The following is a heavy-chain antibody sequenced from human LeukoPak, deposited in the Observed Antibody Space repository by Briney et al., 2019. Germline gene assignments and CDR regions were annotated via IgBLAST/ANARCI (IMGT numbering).Heavy chain of an antibody. CDR3: ARGADYYYMDV. J-gene: IGHJ6*03. V-gene: IGHV4-39*07. CDR2: IYYSGST. CDR1: GGSISSSSYY. Sequence: KSSETLSLTCTVSGGSISSSSYYWGWIRQPPGKGLEWIGSIYYSGSTYYNPSLKSRVTISVDTSKNQFSLKLSSVTAADTAVYYCARGADYYYMDVWGKGTTVTVSS.